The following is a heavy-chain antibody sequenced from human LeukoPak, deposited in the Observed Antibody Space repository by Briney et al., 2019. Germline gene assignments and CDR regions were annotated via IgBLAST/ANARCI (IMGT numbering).Heavy chain of an antibody. CDR2: ISYDGSNK. V-gene: IGHV3-30*04. CDR3: ARDHGVRQWLVWDLGYYYYGMDV. D-gene: IGHD6-19*01. Sequence: PGGSLRLSCAASGLTFSSYAMHWVRQAPGKGLEWVAVISYDGSNKYYADSVKGRFTISRDNSKNTLYLQMNSLRAEDTAVYYCARDHGVRQWLVWDLGYYYYGMDVWGQGTTVTVSS. J-gene: IGHJ6*02. CDR1: GLTFSSYA.